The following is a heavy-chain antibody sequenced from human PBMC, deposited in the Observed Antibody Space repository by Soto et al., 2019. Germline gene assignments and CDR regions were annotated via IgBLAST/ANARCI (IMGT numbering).Heavy chain of an antibody. J-gene: IGHJ5*02. Sequence: GGSLRLSCAASGFTFSGSAMHWVRQGSGKGLEWVGRIRNKANSYATAYAASVEGRFTISRDDSKNTAYRQMNSLKTEDTDVYYCTRHSTRWEDWFAPWGQG. CDR1: GFTFSGSA. D-gene: IGHD6-13*01. CDR3: TRHSTRWEDWFAP. V-gene: IGHV3-73*01. CDR2: IRNKANSYAT.